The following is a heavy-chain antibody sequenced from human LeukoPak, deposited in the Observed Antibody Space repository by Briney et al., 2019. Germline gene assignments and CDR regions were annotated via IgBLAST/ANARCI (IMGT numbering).Heavy chain of an antibody. V-gene: IGHV3-30*02. Sequence: GGSLRLSCAASGFSFTTYGMHWVRQAPGKGLEWVAAIRCDGSNNYYADSVKGRFTISRDISKNTLYLQMTSLRAEDTAVYYCATDGGGLTGHYWGQGTLVTVSS. D-gene: IGHD3-10*01. J-gene: IGHJ4*02. CDR3: ATDGGGLTGHY. CDR2: IRCDGSNN. CDR1: GFSFTTYG.